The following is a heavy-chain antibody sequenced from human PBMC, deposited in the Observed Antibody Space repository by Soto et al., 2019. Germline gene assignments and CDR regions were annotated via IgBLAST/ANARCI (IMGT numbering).Heavy chain of an antibody. CDR2: IYYSGST. V-gene: IGHV4-39*01. CDR1: GGSISSSSYY. CDR3: ASPSSGWYGFDY. D-gene: IGHD6-19*01. Sequence: SETLSLTCTVSGGSISSSSYYWGWIRQPPGKGLEWIGSIYYSGSTYYNPSLKSRVTISVDTSKNQFSLKLSSVTAADTAVYYCASPSSGWYGFDYWGQGTLVTVSS. J-gene: IGHJ4*02.